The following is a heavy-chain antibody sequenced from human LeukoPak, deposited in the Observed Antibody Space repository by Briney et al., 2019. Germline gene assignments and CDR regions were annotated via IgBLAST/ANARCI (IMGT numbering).Heavy chain of an antibody. V-gene: IGHV1-69*05. J-gene: IGHJ4*02. Sequence: ASVKVSCKASGGTFSSYAISWVRQAPGQGLEWMGGIIPIFGTANYAQKLQGRVTMTTDTSTSTAYMELRSLRSDDTAVYYCARDTYYDFWSGYDYWGQGTLVTVSS. CDR2: IIPIFGTA. CDR1: GGTFSSYA. CDR3: ARDTYYDFWSGYDY. D-gene: IGHD3-3*01.